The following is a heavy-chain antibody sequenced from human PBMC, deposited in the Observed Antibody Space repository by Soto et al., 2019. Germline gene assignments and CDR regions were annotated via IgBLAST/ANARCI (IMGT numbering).Heavy chain of an antibody. J-gene: IGHJ4*02. V-gene: IGHV4-59*08. CDR3: ARLVLTGYYYFDY. Sequence: SETLSLTCTVSGGSISSYYWAWIRQPPGKGLEWVGYIYFGGSTNYNPSLKSRVTISVDTSKNQFSLKLSSVTAADTAVYYCARLVLTGYYYFDYWGQGTLVTVSS. CDR1: GGSISSYY. D-gene: IGHD3-9*01. CDR2: IYFGGST.